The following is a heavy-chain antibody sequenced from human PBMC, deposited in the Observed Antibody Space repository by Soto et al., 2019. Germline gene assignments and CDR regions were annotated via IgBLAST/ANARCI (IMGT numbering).Heavy chain of an antibody. J-gene: IGHJ4*02. CDR1: GYTFSNFW. Sequence: GEAMKISCHCSGYTFSNFWIGWVRQLPGKGLEWMGVIYPGDHETRYSPSFRGKVTISADKSVNTAYLQWITLEASDSAVYFCARSPRSSPYFDDWGQGALVTVSS. V-gene: IGHV5-51*01. CDR2: IYPGDHET. CDR3: ARSPRSSPYFDD. D-gene: IGHD6-13*01.